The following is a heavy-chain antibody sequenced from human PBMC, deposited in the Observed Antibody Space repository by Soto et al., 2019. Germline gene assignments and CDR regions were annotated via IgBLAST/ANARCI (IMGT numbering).Heavy chain of an antibody. V-gene: IGHV3-7*01. D-gene: IGHD4-17*01. CDR3: ARRLRLKLEPPVGMDV. J-gene: IGHJ6*02. CDR2: IKQDGSEK. CDR1: GFTFSSYW. Sequence: EVQLVESGGGLVQPGGSLRLSCAASGFTFSSYWMSWVRQAPGKGLEWVANIKQDGSEKYYVDYVKGRFTISRDNAKNSLYLQMNSLRAEDTAVYYCARRLRLKLEPPVGMDVWGQGTTVTVSS.